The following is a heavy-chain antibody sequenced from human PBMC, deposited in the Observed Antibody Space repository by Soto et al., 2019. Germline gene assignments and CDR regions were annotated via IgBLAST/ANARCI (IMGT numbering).Heavy chain of an antibody. CDR3: TRSGDADYEQRDDAFDI. CDR2: MNSDGTSI. D-gene: IGHD4-17*01. J-gene: IGHJ3*02. CDR1: GFAFSNYW. Sequence: EVQLVESGGGLVQPGGSLRLSCAASGFAFSNYWIHWVRQAPGKGLVWVSRMNSDGTSISYADSVRGRFTISRDNAKNTLYLQMNSLRAEDTAVYYCTRSGDADYEQRDDAFDIWGQGTMVTVSS. V-gene: IGHV3-74*01.